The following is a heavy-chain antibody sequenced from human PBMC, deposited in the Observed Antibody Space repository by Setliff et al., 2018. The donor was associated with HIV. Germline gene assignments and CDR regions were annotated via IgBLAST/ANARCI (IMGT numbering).Heavy chain of an antibody. J-gene: IGHJ5*02. CDR3: ARGTAPRPASVLEFLEWLFPNWFDP. D-gene: IGHD3-3*02. CDR1: GYNFTDYD. Sequence: ASVKVSCKASGYNFTDYDINWVRQATGQGLEWMGWMNPNNGNTGYAEKFQGRVTMTRDTPISTAYMELSSLRSDDTAVYYCARGTAPRPASVLEFLEWLFPNWFDPWGQGTLVTVSS. V-gene: IGHV1-8*02. CDR2: MNPNNGNT.